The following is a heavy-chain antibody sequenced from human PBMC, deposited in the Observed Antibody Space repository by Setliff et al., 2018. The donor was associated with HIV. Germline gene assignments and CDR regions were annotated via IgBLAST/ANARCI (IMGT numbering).Heavy chain of an antibody. Sequence: PGGSLRLSCAASGFTFSSYAMSWVRQAPGKGLEWVSAISGSGGSTYYADSVKGRFTISRDNSKNTLYLQMNSLRAEDTAVYYCAKAHRRGVWVSDAFDIWGQGTMVTVSS. V-gene: IGHV3-23*01. CDR2: ISGSGGST. CDR3: AKAHRRGVWVSDAFDI. J-gene: IGHJ3*02. D-gene: IGHD3-16*01. CDR1: GFTFSSYA.